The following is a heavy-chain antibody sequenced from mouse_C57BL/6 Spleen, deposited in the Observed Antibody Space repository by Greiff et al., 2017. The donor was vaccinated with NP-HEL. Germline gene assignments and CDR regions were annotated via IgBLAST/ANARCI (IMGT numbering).Heavy chain of an antibody. J-gene: IGHJ4*01. Sequence: QVQLQQPGTELVKPGASVKLSCKASGYTFTSYWMHWVKQRPGQGLEWIGNINPSNGGTNYNEKFKSKATLTVDKSSSTAYMQLSSLTSEDSAVYECERRPLYDYDAGRYSMDYWGQGTSVTVSS. CDR3: ERRPLYDYDAGRYSMDY. D-gene: IGHD2-4*01. V-gene: IGHV1-53*01. CDR2: INPSNGGT. CDR1: GYTFTSYW.